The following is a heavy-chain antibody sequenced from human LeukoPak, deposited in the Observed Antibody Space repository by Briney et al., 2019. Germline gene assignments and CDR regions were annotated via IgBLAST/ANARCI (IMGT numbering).Heavy chain of an antibody. V-gene: IGHV4-34*01. CDR2: INHSGST. CDR3: AARDVLTGLHDY. Sequence: SETLSLTCAVYGGSFSGYYWSWIRQPPGKGLESIGEINHSGSTNYNPSLKSRVTISVDTSKSQFSLKLSSVTAADTAVYYCAARDVLTGLHDYWGQGTLVAVSS. CDR1: GGSFSGYY. J-gene: IGHJ4*02. D-gene: IGHD3-9*01.